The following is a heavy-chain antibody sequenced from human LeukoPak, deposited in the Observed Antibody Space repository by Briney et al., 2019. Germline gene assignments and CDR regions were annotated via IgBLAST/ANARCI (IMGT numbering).Heavy chain of an antibody. Sequence: SETLSLTCTVSGSSISSYYWSWIRQPPGKGLEWIGYIYYSGNTYYNPSLKSRVTISVDTSKNQFSLKVSSVTAADTAVYYCAREPRGYCSGGSCYMVRAFDIWGQGTMVTVSS. CDR3: AREPRGYCSGGSCYMVRAFDI. CDR2: IYYSGNT. CDR1: GSSISSYY. J-gene: IGHJ3*02. V-gene: IGHV4-59*12. D-gene: IGHD2-15*01.